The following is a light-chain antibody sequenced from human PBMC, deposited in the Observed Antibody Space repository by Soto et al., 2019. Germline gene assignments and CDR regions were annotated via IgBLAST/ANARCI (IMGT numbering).Light chain of an antibody. CDR1: QSVSSN. J-gene: IGKJ1*01. Sequence: EIVMTQSPVTLSVSPGERVTLSCRASQSVSSNLAWYQQKPGQAPSLLIHGASTRATGIADRFSGSGSGTDFTLTISRLEPEDFAVYYCQLYGTSPKTFGQGTKVDIK. CDR3: QLYGTSPKT. CDR2: GAS. V-gene: IGKV3-20*01.